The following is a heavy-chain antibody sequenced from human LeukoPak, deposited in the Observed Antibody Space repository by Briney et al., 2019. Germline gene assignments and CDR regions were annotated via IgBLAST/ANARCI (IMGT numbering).Heavy chain of an antibody. CDR1: GFTFSSYS. CDR3: AKARYDGEVMIAATDY. D-gene: IGHD2-15*01. Sequence: GGSLRLSCAASGFTFSSYSMNWVRQAPGKGLEWVSSISSSSSCIYYADSVKGRFTISRDNSKNTLYLQMNNLRADDTAVYYCAKARYDGEVMIAATDYWGQGTLVTVSS. CDR2: ISSSSSCI. V-gene: IGHV3-21*01. J-gene: IGHJ4*02.